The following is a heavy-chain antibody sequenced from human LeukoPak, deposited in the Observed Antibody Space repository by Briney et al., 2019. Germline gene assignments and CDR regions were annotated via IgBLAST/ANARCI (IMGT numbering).Heavy chain of an antibody. CDR1: GYSFTSYW. Sequence: GESLKISCTGSGYSFTSYWIAWVRQMPGKGLEWMGIIYPGDSDTRYSPSFQGQVTNSADKSISTAYLQWNNLKASDTAMYYCAGQDIVVVATATRAFDIWGQGTMVTVSS. CDR2: IYPGDSDT. D-gene: IGHD2-15*01. CDR3: AGQDIVVVATATRAFDI. V-gene: IGHV5-51*01. J-gene: IGHJ3*02.